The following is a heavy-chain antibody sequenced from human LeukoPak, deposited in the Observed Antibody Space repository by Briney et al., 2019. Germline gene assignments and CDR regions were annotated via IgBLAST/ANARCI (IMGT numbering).Heavy chain of an antibody. CDR2: IYYSGST. Sequence: SETLSLTCTVSGGSISSYHWSWIRRPPGKGLEWIGYIYYSGSTNYNPSLKSRVTISVDTSKNQFSLKLSSVTAADTAVYYCARGQDYGGNPVWFDPWGQGTLVTVSS. V-gene: IGHV4-59*01. CDR1: GGSISSYH. D-gene: IGHD4-23*01. J-gene: IGHJ5*02. CDR3: ARGQDYGGNPVWFDP.